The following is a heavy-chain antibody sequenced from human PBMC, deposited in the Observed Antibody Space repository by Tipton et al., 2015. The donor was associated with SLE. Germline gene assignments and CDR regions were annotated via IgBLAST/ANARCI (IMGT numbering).Heavy chain of an antibody. CDR3: ARGGASVLIRNCYFVY. D-gene: IGHD2-8*01. J-gene: IGHJ4*02. CDR2: IYSSGST. CDR1: GGSISSSKYY. V-gene: IGHV4-39*07. Sequence: TLSLTCTVSGGSISSSKYYWGWIRQPPGKGLEWIGSIYSSGSTYYNPSLKSRVSISVDTSKNQFFLNLRSVTAADTAVYFCARGGASVLIRNCYFVYWGQGSLVTVSS.